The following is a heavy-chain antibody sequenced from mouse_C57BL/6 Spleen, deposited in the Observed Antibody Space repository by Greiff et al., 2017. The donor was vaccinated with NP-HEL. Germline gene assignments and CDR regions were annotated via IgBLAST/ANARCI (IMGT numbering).Heavy chain of an antibody. CDR2: INPSNGGT. D-gene: IGHD2-1*01. V-gene: IGHV1-53*01. CDR1: GYTFTSYW. CDR3: ARWNGNYYYWYFDV. J-gene: IGHJ1*03. Sequence: QVQLQQPGTELVKPGASVKLSCKASGYTFTSYWMHWVKQRPGQGLEWIGNINPSNGGTNYNEKFKSKATLTVDKSSSTAYMQLSSLTSEDSAVYYCARWNGNYYYWYFDVWGTGTTVTVSS.